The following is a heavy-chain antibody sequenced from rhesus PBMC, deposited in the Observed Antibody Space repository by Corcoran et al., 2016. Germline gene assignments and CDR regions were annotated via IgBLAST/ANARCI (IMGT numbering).Heavy chain of an antibody. CDR2: IYGSGSST. J-gene: IGHJ3*01. V-gene: IGHV4-169*01. CDR3: ARGPYNSGSYNDAFDF. CDR1: GGSISSSY. Sequence: QLQLQESGPGLVKPSETLSVTCAVSGGSISSSYWSWIRQAPGKGLEWIGYIYGSGSSTHYNPYLKRRVTLSVDTAKNQLALKLSSVTTADTAVYYCARGPYNSGSYNDAFDFWGQGLRVTVSS. D-gene: IGHD1-44*02.